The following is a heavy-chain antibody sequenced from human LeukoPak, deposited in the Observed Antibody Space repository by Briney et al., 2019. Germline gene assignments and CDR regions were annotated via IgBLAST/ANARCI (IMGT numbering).Heavy chain of an antibody. CDR1: GFTFSSYS. CDR3: ARARPLVGADYYYMDV. CDR2: ISSSSSYI. D-gene: IGHD1-26*01. Sequence: GGSLRLSCAASGFTFSSYSMNWVRQAPGKGLEWVSSISSSSSYIYYADSVKGRFTISRDNAKNSLYLQMNSLRAEDTAVYYCARARPLVGADYYYMDVWGKGTTVTVSS. J-gene: IGHJ6*03. V-gene: IGHV3-21*01.